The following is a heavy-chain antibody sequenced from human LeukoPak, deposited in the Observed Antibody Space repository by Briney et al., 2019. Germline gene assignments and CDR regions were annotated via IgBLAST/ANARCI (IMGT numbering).Heavy chain of an antibody. CDR2: IYPGDSDT. V-gene: IGHV5-51*01. J-gene: IGHJ5*02. CDR1: GYSFTFYW. Sequence: GESLKISCKGSGYSFTFYWIGWVRQMPGKGLEWMGIIYPGDSDTRYSPSFQGQVTISADKSISTAYLQWSSLKASDTAMYYCARGVYYYDSSGYRSPSYFDPWGQGTLVTVSS. CDR3: ARGVYYYDSSGYRSPSYFDP. D-gene: IGHD3-22*01.